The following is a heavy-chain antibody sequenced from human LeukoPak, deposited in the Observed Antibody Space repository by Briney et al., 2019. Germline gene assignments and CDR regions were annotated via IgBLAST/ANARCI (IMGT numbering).Heavy chain of an antibody. CDR2: IYHSGST. J-gene: IGHJ4*02. CDR1: GYSISSGYY. CDR3: ARAGEGADPPYFDY. V-gene: IGHV4-38-2*02. Sequence: SETLSLTCTVSGYSISSGYYWGWIRQPPGKGLEWIGSIYHSGSTYYNPSLKSRVTISVDTSKNQFSLKLSSVTAADTAVYYCARAGEGADPPYFDYWGQGTLVTVSS. D-gene: IGHD1-14*01.